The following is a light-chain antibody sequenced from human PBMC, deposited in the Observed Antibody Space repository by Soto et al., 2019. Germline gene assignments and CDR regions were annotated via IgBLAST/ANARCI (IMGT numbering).Light chain of an antibody. J-gene: IGKJ2*01. Sequence: DIQMTQSPSSVSASVGDRVTITCRASQGIRDSLAWFQQKPGRAPKSLISAASRLQSGAPSRFGGRGSGTEFTLTIRGLQPEDFATYYCQQYERYPHTFGQGTKLEIK. CDR3: QQYERYPHT. V-gene: IGKV1-16*01. CDR1: QGIRDS. CDR2: AAS.